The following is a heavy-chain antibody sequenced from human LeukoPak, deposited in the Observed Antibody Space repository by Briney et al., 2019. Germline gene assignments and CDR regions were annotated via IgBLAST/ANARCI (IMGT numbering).Heavy chain of an antibody. CDR3: ARHRRRDFSSQDAFDI. J-gene: IGHJ3*02. V-gene: IGHV4-59*08. Sequence: SETLSLTCTVSGGSMSPYYWSWIRQPPGKGLEWIGYIYYSGSTNYNPSLKSRVTISVDTSKNQFSLKLSSVTAADTAVYYCARHRRRDFSSQDAFDIWGQGTMVTVSS. CDR2: IYYSGST. D-gene: IGHD2-2*01. CDR1: GGSMSPYY.